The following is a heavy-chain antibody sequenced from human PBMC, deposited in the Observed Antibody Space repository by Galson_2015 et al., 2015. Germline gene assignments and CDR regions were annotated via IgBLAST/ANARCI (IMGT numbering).Heavy chain of an antibody. D-gene: IGHD5-12*01. CDR3: ARGGRTYDPNSPPDY. J-gene: IGHJ4*02. CDR2: IWYDGSNK. CDR1: GFTFSSYG. Sequence: SLRLSCAASGFTFSSYGMHWVRQAPGKGLEWVAVIWYDGSNKYYVDSVKGRFTISRDNAKNTPYLQMNSLRGEDTAVYYCARGGRTYDPNSPPDYWGQGTLVTVSS. V-gene: IGHV3-33*01.